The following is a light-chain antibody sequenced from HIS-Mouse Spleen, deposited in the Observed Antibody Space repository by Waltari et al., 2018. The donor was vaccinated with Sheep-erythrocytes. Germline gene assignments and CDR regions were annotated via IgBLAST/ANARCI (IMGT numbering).Light chain of an antibody. CDR3: QAWDSSTGVV. J-gene: IGLJ2*01. CDR1: QLWEKY. CDR2: QDS. Sequence: SYELTQPPSVSVSPGQTASITCSVDQLWEKYACWYQQKPGQSPVLVIYQDSKRPSGIPERFSGSNSGNTATLTISGTQAMDEADYYCQAWDSSTGVVFGGGTKLTVL. V-gene: IGLV3-1*01.